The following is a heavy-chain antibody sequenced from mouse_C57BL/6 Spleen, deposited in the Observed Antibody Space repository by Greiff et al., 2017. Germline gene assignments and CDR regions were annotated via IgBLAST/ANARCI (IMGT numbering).Heavy chain of an antibody. CDR2: ISSGSSTL. D-gene: IGHD2-4*01. Sequence: EVQLVESGGGLVKPGGSLKLSCAASGFTFSDYGMHWVRQAPEKGLEWVAYISSGSSTLYYADTVKCRFTISRDNAKNTLFLQMTSLRSEDTAMYYCARSIYYDYDYWGQGTLVTVSA. V-gene: IGHV5-17*01. J-gene: IGHJ3*01. CDR3: ARSIYYDYDY. CDR1: GFTFSDYG.